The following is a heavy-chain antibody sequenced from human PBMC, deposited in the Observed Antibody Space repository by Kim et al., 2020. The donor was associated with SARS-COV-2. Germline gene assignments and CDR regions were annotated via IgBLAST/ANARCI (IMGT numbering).Heavy chain of an antibody. CDR3: ARTGGYSYGLYYYGMDV. Sequence: SETLSLTCTVSGGSISSSSYYWGWIRQPPGKGLEWIGSIYYSGSTYYNPSLKSRVTISVDTPKNQFSLKLSSVTAADTAVYYCARTGGYSYGLYYYGMDVWGQGTTVTVSS. CDR2: IYYSGST. D-gene: IGHD5-18*01. J-gene: IGHJ6*02. V-gene: IGHV4-39*01. CDR1: GGSISSSSYY.